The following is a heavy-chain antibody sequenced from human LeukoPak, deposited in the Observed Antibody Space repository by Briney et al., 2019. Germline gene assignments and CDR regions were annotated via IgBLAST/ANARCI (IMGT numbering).Heavy chain of an antibody. J-gene: IGHJ4*02. CDR2: IDTTSNYI. CDR3: ARAEPNSPYDH. V-gene: IGHV3-21*01. D-gene: IGHD4-23*01. CDR1: GFTFSSCE. Sequence: GGSLRLSCAASGFTFSSCEMNWVRQAPGKGLEWGSSIDTTSNYIYYADSVKGRFTISRDNARNSLYLQMNSLTADDTAVYYCARAEPNSPYDHWGQGTLVTVSS.